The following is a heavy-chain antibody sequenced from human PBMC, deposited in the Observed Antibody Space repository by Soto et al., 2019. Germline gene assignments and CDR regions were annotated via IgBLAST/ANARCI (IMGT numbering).Heavy chain of an antibody. J-gene: IGHJ6*02. Sequence: QVQLQESGPGLMKPSGTLSLICSVSGESVGRGTNYWSWVRQAPGRGLEWIGYIFDAATAIYNPSFESRVSISLDAAKNQVSLKLTSVTAAATAIYYCARDRRGSADGFIYYYGMEVWGQGTSVTVSS. V-gene: IGHV4-61*01. CDR1: GESVGRGTNY. CDR3: ARDRRGSADGFIYYYGMEV. D-gene: IGHD3-10*01. CDR2: IFDAATA.